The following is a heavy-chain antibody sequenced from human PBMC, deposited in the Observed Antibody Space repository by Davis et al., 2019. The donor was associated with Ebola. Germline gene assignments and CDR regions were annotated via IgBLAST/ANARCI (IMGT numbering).Heavy chain of an antibody. Sequence: PGGSLRLSCAASGFTFDDYAMHWVRQAPGKGLEWVSGISWNSGSIGYADSVKGRFTISRDNAKNSLYLQMNSLRAEDMALYYCAKDIGRDYGEGNYYYYGMDVWGQGTTVTVSS. D-gene: IGHD4-17*01. CDR1: GFTFDDYA. CDR3: AKDIGRDYGEGNYYYYGMDV. CDR2: ISWNSGSI. V-gene: IGHV3-9*03. J-gene: IGHJ6*02.